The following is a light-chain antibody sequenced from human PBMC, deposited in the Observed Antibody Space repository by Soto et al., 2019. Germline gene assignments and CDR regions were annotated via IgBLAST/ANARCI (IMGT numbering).Light chain of an antibody. Sequence: QSVLTQPASVSGSPGQSITISCTGTSSDVGSYNLVSWYQQHPGKAPKLMIYEGSKRPSGVSNRFSGSKSGNTASLTISGLQPEDEGDYYCCSYARSNTLVFGGGTKLTVL. CDR2: EGS. CDR1: SSDVGSYNL. CDR3: CSYARSNTLV. J-gene: IGLJ3*02. V-gene: IGLV2-23*01.